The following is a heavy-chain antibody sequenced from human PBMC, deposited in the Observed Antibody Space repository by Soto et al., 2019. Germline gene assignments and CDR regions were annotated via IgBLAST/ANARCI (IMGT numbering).Heavy chain of an antibody. J-gene: IGHJ3*02. CDR2: FDPEDGET. D-gene: IGHD3-3*01. V-gene: IGHV1-24*01. Sequence: ASVKVSCKVSGYTLTELSMHWVRQAPGKGLEWMGGFDPEDGETIYAQKFQGRVTMTEDTSTDTAYMELSSLRSEDTAVYYCARVLGRRITIFGVVIDAFDIWGQGTMVTVSS. CDR3: ARVLGRRITIFGVVIDAFDI. CDR1: GYTLTELS.